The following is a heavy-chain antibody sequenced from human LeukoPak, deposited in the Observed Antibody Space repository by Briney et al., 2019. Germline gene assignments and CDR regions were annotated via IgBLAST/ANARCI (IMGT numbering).Heavy chain of an antibody. CDR2: IRSSSSYI. V-gene: IGHV3-21*01. CDR3: ARPRATGIAVAGIGY. J-gene: IGHJ4*02. D-gene: IGHD6-19*01. Sequence: GGSLRLSCAASGFTFSSYSMNWVRQAPGKGLEWVSSIRSSSSYIYYADSVKGRFTISKDNAKNSLYLQMNSLRAEDTAVYYCARPRATGIAVAGIGYWGQGTLVTVSS. CDR1: GFTFSSYS.